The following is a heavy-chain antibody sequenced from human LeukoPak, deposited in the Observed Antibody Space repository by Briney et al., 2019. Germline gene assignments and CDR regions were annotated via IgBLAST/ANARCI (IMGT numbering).Heavy chain of an antibody. CDR2: INHSGST. Sequence: PGGSLRLSCAASGFTFSDYSMNWIRQPPGKGLEWIGEINHSGSTNYNPSLKSRVTISLDTSKNQFSLKLTSVTAADTAVYYCARANYNNPPRYWGQGTLVTVSS. V-gene: IGHV4-34*01. J-gene: IGHJ4*02. D-gene: IGHD4-11*01. CDR3: ARANYNNPPRY. CDR1: GFTFSDYS.